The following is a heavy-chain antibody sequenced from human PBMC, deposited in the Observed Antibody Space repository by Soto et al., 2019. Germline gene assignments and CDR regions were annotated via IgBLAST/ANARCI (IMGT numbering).Heavy chain of an antibody. Sequence: QVQLVQSGAEVKKPGASVKVSCKASGYTFTGYYMHWGRVAPAQGLGWVGWINPNGGGTNHAQKFQGWVTMTRDTSISAAYRELSRLRSDDTAVYYCASSYGSGSYYGMDVWGQGTTVTVSS. V-gene: IGHV1-2*04. CDR1: GYTFTGYY. CDR2: INPNGGGT. J-gene: IGHJ6*02. D-gene: IGHD3-10*01. CDR3: ASSYGSGSYYGMDV.